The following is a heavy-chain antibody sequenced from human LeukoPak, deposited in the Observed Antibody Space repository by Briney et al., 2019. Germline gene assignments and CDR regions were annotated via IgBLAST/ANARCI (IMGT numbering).Heavy chain of an antibody. CDR2: ISSSSSTI. V-gene: IGHV3-48*04. J-gene: IGHJ3*02. Sequence: GGSLRLSCAASGFTFSSYGMHWVRQAPGKGLEWVSYISSSSSTIYYADSVKGRFTISRDNAKNSLYLQMNSLRAEDTAVYYWAKNPSRPGRGHDAFDIWGQRTMVTVSS. CDR3: AKNPSRPGRGHDAFDI. CDR1: GFTFSSYG. D-gene: IGHD3-10*01.